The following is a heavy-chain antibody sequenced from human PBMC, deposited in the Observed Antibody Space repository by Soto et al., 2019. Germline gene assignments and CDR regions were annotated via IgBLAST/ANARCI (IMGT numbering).Heavy chain of an antibody. V-gene: IGHV1-46*01. Sequence: QVQLVKSGAEVKKPGASVKVSCKASGYTFTSYYMHWVRQAPGQGLEWMGIINPSGGSTSYAQKFQGRVTMTRDTSTSTVYMELSSLRSEDTAVYYCARDKGARDYYYGMDVWGQGTTVTVSS. D-gene: IGHD1-26*01. J-gene: IGHJ6*02. CDR3: ARDKGARDYYYGMDV. CDR1: GYTFTSYY. CDR2: INPSGGST.